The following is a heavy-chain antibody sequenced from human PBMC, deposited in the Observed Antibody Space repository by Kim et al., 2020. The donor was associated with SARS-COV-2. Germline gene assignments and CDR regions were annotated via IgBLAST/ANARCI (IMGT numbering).Heavy chain of an antibody. J-gene: IGHJ6*02. Sequence: SETLSLTCTVSGGSISSSSYYWGWIRQPPGKGLEWIGSIYYSGSTYYNPSLKSRVTISVDTSKNQFSLKLSSVTAADTAVYYCARQKVPADHYYYYGMDVWGQGTTVTVSS. CDR2: IYYSGST. D-gene: IGHD2-2*01. CDR3: ARQKVPADHYYYYGMDV. V-gene: IGHV4-39*01. CDR1: GGSISSSSYY.